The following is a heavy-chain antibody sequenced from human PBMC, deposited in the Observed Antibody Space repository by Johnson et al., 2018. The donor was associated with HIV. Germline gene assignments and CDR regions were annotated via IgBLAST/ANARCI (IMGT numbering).Heavy chain of an antibody. CDR1: GFTFSTYA. V-gene: IGHV3-30*04. D-gene: IGHD2-15*01. CDR2: IFYDGSYK. J-gene: IGHJ3*02. Sequence: QVQLVESGGGVVQPGRSLRLSCAASGFTFSTYAMHWVRQAPGKGLEWVAIIFYDGSYKYYADSVKGRFTISRDNSKNTLYLHMNSLRAEDTAVYSCARNGRNDAFDIWGQGTMVTVSS. CDR3: ARNGRNDAFDI.